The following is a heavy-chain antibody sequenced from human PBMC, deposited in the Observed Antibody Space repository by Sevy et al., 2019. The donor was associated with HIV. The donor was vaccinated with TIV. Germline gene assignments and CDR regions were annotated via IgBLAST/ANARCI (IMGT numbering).Heavy chain of an antibody. Sequence: GESLKISCAASGFTFSSYGMHWVRQAPGKGLEWVAVISYDGSNKYYADSVKGRFTISRDNSKNTLYLQMNSLRAEDTAVYYCAFDRGYSSHRAGPFDYWGQGTLVTVSS. J-gene: IGHJ4*02. CDR2: ISYDGSNK. D-gene: IGHD5-18*01. CDR1: GFTFSSYG. CDR3: AFDRGYSSHRAGPFDY. V-gene: IGHV3-30*03.